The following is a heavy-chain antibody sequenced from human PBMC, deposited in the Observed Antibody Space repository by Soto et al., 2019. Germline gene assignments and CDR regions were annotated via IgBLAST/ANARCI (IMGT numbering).Heavy chain of an antibody. D-gene: IGHD4-4*01. CDR3: ARAFIDYGNAGGFDQ. CDR1: GFTFSRYA. Sequence: QVQLVESGGGVVQPGTSLRLSCATSGFTFSRYAMHWVRQAPGKGLEWVAILWSYGSNVHYGNSVKGRFTISRDNSKHTIYLQMNDLRVEDTAVYSCARAFIDYGNAGGFDQWGQGTLVTVSS. CDR2: LWSYGSNV. V-gene: IGHV3-33*01. J-gene: IGHJ4*02.